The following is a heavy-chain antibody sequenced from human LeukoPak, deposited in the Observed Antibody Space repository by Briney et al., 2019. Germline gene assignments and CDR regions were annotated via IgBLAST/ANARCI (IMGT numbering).Heavy chain of an antibody. CDR2: IYHSGST. CDR1: GYSIGSGYY. J-gene: IGHJ1*01. Sequence: SETLSPTCAVSGYSIGSGYYWGWIRQPPGKGLEWIGSIYHSGSTYYNPSLKSRVTISVDTSKNQFSLKLSSVTAADTAVYYCAREVYYYGSGSYRERIGHFQHWGQGTLVTVSS. V-gene: IGHV4-38-2*02. D-gene: IGHD3-10*01. CDR3: AREVYYYGSGSYRERIGHFQH.